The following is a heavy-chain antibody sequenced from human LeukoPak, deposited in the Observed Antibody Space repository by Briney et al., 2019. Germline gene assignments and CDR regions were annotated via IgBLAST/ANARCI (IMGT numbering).Heavy chain of an antibody. Sequence: GASVKVSCKASGFTFTSSAMQWVRQARGQRLEWIGWIVVGSGNTNYAQKFQERVTIIRDMSTSTAYMQLSSLRSEDTAVYYCAAETYYYDSSGYQVFLFDYWGQGTLVTVSS. V-gene: IGHV1-58*02. J-gene: IGHJ4*02. D-gene: IGHD3-22*01. CDR1: GFTFTSSA. CDR3: AAETYYYDSSGYQVFLFDY. CDR2: IVVGSGNT.